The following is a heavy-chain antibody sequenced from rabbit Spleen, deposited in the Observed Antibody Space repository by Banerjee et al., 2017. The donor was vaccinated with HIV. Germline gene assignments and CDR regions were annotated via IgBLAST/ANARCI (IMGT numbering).Heavy chain of an antibody. CDR1: GFSFSNKE. CDR2: IDLVFGST. J-gene: IGHJ4*01. D-gene: IGHD1-1*01. CDR3: VRGASSTGYYSL. V-gene: IGHV1S47*01. Sequence: QEQLVESGGGLVQPEGSLTLTCKASGFSFSNKEVMCWFRQAPGKGLEWIGYIDLVFGSTYYASWVNGRFTISSHNAQNTLYLQLNSLTAADTATYFCVRGASSTGYYSLWGPGTLVTVS.